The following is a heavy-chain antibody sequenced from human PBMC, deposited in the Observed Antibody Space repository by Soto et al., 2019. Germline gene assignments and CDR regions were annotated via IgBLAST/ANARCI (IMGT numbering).Heavy chain of an antibody. D-gene: IGHD3-22*01. V-gene: IGHV1-18*01. CDR3: VKDRDSNSWPSRDV. J-gene: IGHJ6*02. CDR2: ISPKSGSI. Sequence: GASAKVSCKTSGYTFTRNGISWVRQAPGQGLEWMGWISPKSGSIKYAQKFQGRVIMTTDTSTSTAYMEVRSLRSDDTAVYYCVKDRDSNSWPSRDVWGPGTTVTVSS. CDR1: GYTFTRNG.